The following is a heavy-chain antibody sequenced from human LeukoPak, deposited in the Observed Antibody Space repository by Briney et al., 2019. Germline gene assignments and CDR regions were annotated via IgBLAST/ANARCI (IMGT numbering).Heavy chain of an antibody. Sequence: SETLSLTCTVSGGSISSSSYYWGWIRQPPGKGLEWIGRIYYSGSTYYNPPLTSRVTISVDTSKNQFSLKLSSVTAADTAVYYCARFGSVDTAMFFDYWGQGTLVTVSS. D-gene: IGHD5-18*01. J-gene: IGHJ4*02. CDR1: GGSISSSSYY. V-gene: IGHV4-39*01. CDR3: ARFGSVDTAMFFDY. CDR2: IYYSGST.